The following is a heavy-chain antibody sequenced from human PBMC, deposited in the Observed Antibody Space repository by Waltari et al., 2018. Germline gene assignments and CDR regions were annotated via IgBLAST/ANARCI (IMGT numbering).Heavy chain of an antibody. CDR2: IYYSGST. J-gene: IGHJ4*02. V-gene: IGHV4-59*01. Sequence: SGPGLVKPSETLSLTCTVSGGSISSYYWSWIRQPPGKGLEWIGYIYYSGSTNYNPSLKSRVTISVDTSKNQFSLKLSSVTAADTAVYYCARAFSSHVYYFDYWGQGTLVTVSS. CDR3: ARAFSSHVYYFDY. CDR1: GGSISSYY. D-gene: IGHD6-6*01.